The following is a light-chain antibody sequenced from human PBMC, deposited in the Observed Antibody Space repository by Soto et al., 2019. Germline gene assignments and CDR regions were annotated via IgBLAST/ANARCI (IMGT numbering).Light chain of an antibody. Sequence: DIQMTQSPSSLSASVGDRVTITCQASHDISTYLNWYQQKPGKAPRLLIYDASNLKTGVPSRFSGSGSGTDFTLTISSLQTEDIGTYYCQLYGTFGPGTKVNIK. J-gene: IGKJ3*01. CDR3: QLYGT. V-gene: IGKV1-33*01. CDR2: DAS. CDR1: HDISTY.